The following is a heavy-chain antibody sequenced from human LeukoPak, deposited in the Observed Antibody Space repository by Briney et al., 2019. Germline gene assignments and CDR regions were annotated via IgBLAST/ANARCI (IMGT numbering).Heavy chain of an antibody. Sequence: GRSLRLSCAASGFTFDDYAMHWVRQAPGKGLEWVSGISWNSGSIGYADSVKGRFTISRDNAKNSLYLQMNSLRAEDTALYYCAKGINSGYSSSWPFDYWGQGTLVTVPS. CDR3: AKGINSGYSSSWPFDY. V-gene: IGHV3-9*01. D-gene: IGHD6-13*01. CDR2: ISWNSGSI. CDR1: GFTFDDYA. J-gene: IGHJ4*02.